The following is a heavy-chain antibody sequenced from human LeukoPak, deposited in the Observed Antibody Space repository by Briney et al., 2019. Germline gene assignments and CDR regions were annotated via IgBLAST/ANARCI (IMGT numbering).Heavy chain of an antibody. CDR2: IYYSGST. Sequence: SETLSLTCTVSGGSISSYYWSWIRQPPGKGLEWIGYIYYSGSTNYNPSLKSRVTISVDTSKNQFSLKLSSVTAADTAVYYCARPYCSGGSCYLDAFDIWGQGTMVTVSS. CDR1: GGSISSYY. V-gene: IGHV4-59*08. CDR3: ARPYCSGGSCYLDAFDI. J-gene: IGHJ3*02. D-gene: IGHD2-15*01.